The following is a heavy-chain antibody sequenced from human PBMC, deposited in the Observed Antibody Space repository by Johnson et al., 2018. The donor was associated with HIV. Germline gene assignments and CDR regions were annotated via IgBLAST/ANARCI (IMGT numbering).Heavy chain of an antibody. CDR1: GFTFSSYA. J-gene: IGHJ3*02. CDR2: ISGSGGST. V-gene: IGHV3-23*04. CDR3: AREITMVQGVIISLAFDI. D-gene: IGHD3-10*01. Sequence: VQLVESGGGLVQPGGSLRLSCAASGFTFSSYAMSWVRQAPGKGLEWVSAISGSGGSTYYADSVKGRFTISRDNSKNTLYLQMNSLRAEDTAVYYCAREITMVQGVIISLAFDIWGQGTMVTVSS.